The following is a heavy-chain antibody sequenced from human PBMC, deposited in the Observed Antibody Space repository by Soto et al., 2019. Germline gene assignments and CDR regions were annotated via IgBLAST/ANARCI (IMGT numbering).Heavy chain of an antibody. Sequence: SGPTLVNPTETRTLTCTVSGFSLSNARMGVSWIRQPPGKALEWLAHIFSNDEKSYSTSLKSRLTISKDTSKSQVVLTMTNMEPVDTATYYCARNWVGYNAFDYWGQGTLVTVSS. J-gene: IGHJ4*02. V-gene: IGHV2-26*01. CDR2: IFSNDEK. CDR3: ARNWVGYNAFDY. D-gene: IGHD5-12*01. CDR1: GFSLSNARMG.